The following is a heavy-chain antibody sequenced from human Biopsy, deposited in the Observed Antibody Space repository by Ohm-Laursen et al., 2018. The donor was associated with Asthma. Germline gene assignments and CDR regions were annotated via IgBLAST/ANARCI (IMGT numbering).Heavy chain of an antibody. V-gene: IGHV1-18*04. CDR1: GYTFSNYA. CDR2: ISGYNGDT. J-gene: IGHJ4*02. D-gene: IGHD3-22*01. Sequence: ASVKVSCKASGYTFSNYAISWVRQAPGQGLEWMGWISGYNGDTKFAQNVKGRLSLTTDTSTSTAYMELRSLTSDDTAVYYCARGDSSNWSHYYFDYWGQGTLVTVSS. CDR3: ARGDSSNWSHYYFDY.